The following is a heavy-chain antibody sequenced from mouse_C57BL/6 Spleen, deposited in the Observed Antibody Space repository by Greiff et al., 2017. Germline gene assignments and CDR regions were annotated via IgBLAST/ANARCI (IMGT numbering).Heavy chain of an antibody. J-gene: IGHJ4*01. Sequence: VQLQQSGAELVKPGASLSLSCTASGYTFTEYSIPWVQQMSGPGLEWIGWFYSGSGSIKHNEKVKDKATLTADKSSSTVYMELSRLTSEDSAVYFCARHPSYDGTMDYWGQGTSVTVSS. CDR1: GYTFTEYS. CDR2: FYSGSGSI. CDR3: ARHPSYDGTMDY. V-gene: IGHV1-62-2*01. D-gene: IGHD2-12*01.